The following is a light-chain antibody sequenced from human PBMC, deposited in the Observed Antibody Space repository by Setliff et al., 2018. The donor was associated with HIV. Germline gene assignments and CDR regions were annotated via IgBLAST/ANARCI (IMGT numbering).Light chain of an antibody. V-gene: IGLV2-14*01. CDR2: EVN. Sequence: QSALAQPASVSGSPGQSITISCTGTNSDVGGYNFVSWYQQHPGKAPKVMLYEVNNRPSGVSNRFSGSKSGNTASLTISGLQAEDEADYYCTSYASSSTFVFGSGTKVTVL. J-gene: IGLJ1*01. CDR1: NSDVGGYNF. CDR3: TSYASSSTFV.